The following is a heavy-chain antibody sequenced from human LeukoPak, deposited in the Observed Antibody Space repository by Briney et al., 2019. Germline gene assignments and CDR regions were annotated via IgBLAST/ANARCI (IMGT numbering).Heavy chain of an antibody. CDR2: IYYDGIDK. D-gene: IGHD3-22*01. Sequence: PGGSLRLSCAASGFAFTRHAMHWVRQAPGKGLEWVAYIYYDGIDKNYADTVKGRFTISRDDSKNTLYLQMNSLRAEDTAVYYCAKGTYDSSGYGLVDYWGQGTLVTVSS. CDR3: AKGTYDSSGYGLVDY. V-gene: IGHV3-30*02. J-gene: IGHJ4*02. CDR1: GFAFTRHA.